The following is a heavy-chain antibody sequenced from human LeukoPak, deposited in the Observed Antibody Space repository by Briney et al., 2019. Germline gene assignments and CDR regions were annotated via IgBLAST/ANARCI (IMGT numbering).Heavy chain of an antibody. V-gene: IGHV3-7*02. CDR1: GFTFSNYW. CDR2: IKQDGSEK. Sequence: GGSLRLSCAASGFTFSNYWVTWVRQAPGKGLEWVANIKQDGSEKYCVDSVKGRFTISRDNAKSSLYLQMNTLRAEDTAVYYCARNRIDYWGQGTLVTVSS. D-gene: IGHD3-16*02. CDR3: ARNRIDY. J-gene: IGHJ4*02.